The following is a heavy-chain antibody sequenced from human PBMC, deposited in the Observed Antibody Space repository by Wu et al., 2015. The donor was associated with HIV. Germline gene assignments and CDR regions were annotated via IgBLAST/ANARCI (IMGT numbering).Heavy chain of an antibody. D-gene: IGHD2-15*01. V-gene: IGHV1-69*05. J-gene: IGHJ4*02. CDR1: GGTFSSYA. CDR3: TRSTFAGGSDTWYSFDK. Sequence: QVQLVQSGAEVKKPGSSVKVSCKASGGTFSSYAISWVRQAPGQGLEWMGGINPLFGTTKHARNFQGRVTFTTDESKSTVYMELSSLRSEDTAVYFCTRSTFAGGSDTWYSFDKWGQGTLVSVSS. CDR2: INPLFGTT.